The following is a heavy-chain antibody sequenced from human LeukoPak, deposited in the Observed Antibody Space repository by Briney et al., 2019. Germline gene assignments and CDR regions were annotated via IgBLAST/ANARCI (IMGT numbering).Heavy chain of an antibody. J-gene: IGHJ6*02. D-gene: IGHD2-2*01. Sequence: SETLSLTCTVSGGSISSSSYYWGWIRQPPGKGLEWIGSIYYGGSTYYNSSLKSRVTISVDISKNQFTLKVSPVTAADTAVYYCARDAGHQLSRRNYYAMDVWGQGTTVTVSS. CDR1: GGSISSSSYY. V-gene: IGHV4-39*06. CDR2: IYYGGST. CDR3: ARDAGHQLSRRNYYAMDV.